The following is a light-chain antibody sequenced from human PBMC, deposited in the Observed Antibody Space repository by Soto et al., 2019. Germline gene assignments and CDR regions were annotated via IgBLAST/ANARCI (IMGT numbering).Light chain of an antibody. CDR1: QSFTSNY. CDR2: GAS. Sequence: EIVLTQSPGTLSLSPGERATLSCGASQSFTSNYLAWYQQKPGQAPRLLIYGASTRATGIPDRFSGSGSGTEFTLTISRLEPEDFAVYYCQQYGSSSWTFGQGTKVDIK. V-gene: IGKV3-20*01. CDR3: QQYGSSSWT. J-gene: IGKJ1*01.